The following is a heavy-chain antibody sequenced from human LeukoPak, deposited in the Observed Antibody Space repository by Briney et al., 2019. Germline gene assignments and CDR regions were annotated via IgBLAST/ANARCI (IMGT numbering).Heavy chain of an antibody. J-gene: IGHJ3*02. CDR2: VSSSGST. CDR3: ARRVAFDI. CDR1: GDSISSGDYY. V-gene: IGHV4-61*02. Sequence: PSETLSLTCTVSGDSISSGDYYWSWIRQPAGKGLEWIGRVSSSGSTNYNPSLKSRVTISVDTSKNQFSLKLSSVTAADTAVYYCARRVAFDIWGQGTMVTVSS.